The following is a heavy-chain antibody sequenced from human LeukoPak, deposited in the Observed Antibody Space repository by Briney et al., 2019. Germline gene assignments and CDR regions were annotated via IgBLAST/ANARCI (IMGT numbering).Heavy chain of an antibody. J-gene: IGHJ4*02. CDR1: GFTSSSYG. D-gene: IGHD2-2*01. CDR2: IWYDGSNK. V-gene: IGHV3-33*06. CDR3: AKPYFLGYCSSTSCPRPFDY. Sequence: PGGSLRLSCAASGFTSSSYGMHWVRQAPGKGLEWVALIWYDGSNKYYADSVKGRFTISRDNSKNTLYLQMTSLRAEDTAVNYCAKPYFLGYCSSTSCPRPFDYWGQGTLVTVSS.